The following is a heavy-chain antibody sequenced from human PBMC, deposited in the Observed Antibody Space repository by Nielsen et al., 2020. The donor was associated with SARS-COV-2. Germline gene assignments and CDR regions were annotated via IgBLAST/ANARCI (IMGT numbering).Heavy chain of an antibody. V-gene: IGHV3-53*01. Sequence: GESLKISCAASGLTVSSNYMSWVRQAPGKGLEWVSVIYSGGSTYYADSVKGRFTISRDNSKNTLYLQMNSLRAEDTAVYYCASSGDGYNWSYYFDYWGQGTLVTVSS. CDR1: GLTVSSNY. D-gene: IGHD5-24*01. J-gene: IGHJ4*02. CDR2: IYSGGST. CDR3: ASSGDGYNWSYYFDY.